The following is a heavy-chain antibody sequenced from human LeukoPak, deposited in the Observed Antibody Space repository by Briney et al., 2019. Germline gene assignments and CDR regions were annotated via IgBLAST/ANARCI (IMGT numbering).Heavy chain of an antibody. CDR1: GFTFNSYA. CDR2: ISYDGRNT. CDR3: ARVAYNSSWYPPVDY. V-gene: IGHV3-30*04. Sequence: HPGRSLRLSCAASGFTFNSYAMHSVRQAPGEGLEWVVIISYDGRNTYFADSVTCRFTISTDNPNNTLHLQMNSLRAEDTAVYHCARVAYNSSWYPPVDYWGQGTLVTVSS. D-gene: IGHD6-13*01. J-gene: IGHJ4*02.